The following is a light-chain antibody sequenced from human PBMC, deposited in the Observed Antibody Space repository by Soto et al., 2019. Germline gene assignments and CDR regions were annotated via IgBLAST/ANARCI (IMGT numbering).Light chain of an antibody. CDR1: QGIASN. J-gene: IGKJ5*01. V-gene: IGKV1-9*01. CDR3: QHLHSYPIT. Sequence: DIQLTQSPSLLSTFVGDRVTITCRASQGIASNLAWYQQKPGKAPKLLIYGAITLQSGVPSRFSGSGSGTQFTLTITSLQPEDFAAYYCQHLHSYPITFGQGTRLEIK. CDR2: GAI.